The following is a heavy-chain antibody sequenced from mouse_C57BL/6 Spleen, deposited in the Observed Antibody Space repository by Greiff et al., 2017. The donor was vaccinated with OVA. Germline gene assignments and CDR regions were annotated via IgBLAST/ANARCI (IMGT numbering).Heavy chain of an antibody. CDR1: GYTFTSYW. CDR3: ATVDSSGYRVFDY. V-gene: IGHV1-69*01. CDR2: IDPSDSYT. D-gene: IGHD3-2*02. J-gene: IGHJ2*01. Sequence: QVHVKQPGAELVMPGASVKLSCKASGYTFTSYWMHWVKQRPGQGLEWIGEIDPSDSYTNYNQKFKGKSTLTVDKSSSTAYMQLSSLTSEDSAVYYCATVDSSGYRVFDYWGQGTTLTVSS.